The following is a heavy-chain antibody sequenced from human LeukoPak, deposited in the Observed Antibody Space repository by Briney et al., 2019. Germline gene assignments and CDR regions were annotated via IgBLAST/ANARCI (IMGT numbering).Heavy chain of an antibody. CDR1: GFSFKDAW. CDR2: IKSKTDGVTT. V-gene: IGHV3-15*01. Sequence: GGSLRLSCAASGFSFKDAWMSWLRQAPGKGLEWVGRIKSKTDGVTTDYAAPVKGRFTISRDDSRNTLYLQLNSLKTEDTALYYCTRIRGYSAYDFNYWGQGTLVTVSS. J-gene: IGHJ4*02. D-gene: IGHD5-12*01. CDR3: TRIRGYSAYDFNY.